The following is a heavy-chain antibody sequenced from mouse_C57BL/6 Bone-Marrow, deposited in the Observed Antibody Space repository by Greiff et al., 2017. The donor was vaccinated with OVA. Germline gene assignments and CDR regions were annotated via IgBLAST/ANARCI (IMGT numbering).Heavy chain of an antibody. CDR2: ISYDGSN. V-gene: IGHV3-6*01. CDR3: ARELVYWYFDV. Sequence: DVKLVESGPGLVKPSQSLSLTCSVTGYSITSGYYWNWIRQFPGNKLEWMGYISYDGSNNYNPSLKNRISITRDTSKNQFFLKLNSVTTEDTATYYCARELVYWYFDVWGTGTTVTVSS. D-gene: IGHD4-1*01. CDR1: GYSITSGYY. J-gene: IGHJ1*03.